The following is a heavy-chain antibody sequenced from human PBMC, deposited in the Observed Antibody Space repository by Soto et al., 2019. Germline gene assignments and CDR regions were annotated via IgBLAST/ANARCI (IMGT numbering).Heavy chain of an antibody. Sequence: SGPTLVNPTQTLTLTCTFSGFSLSTSGVGVGWIRQPPGKALEWLALIYWDDDKRYSPSLKSRLTITKDTSKNQVVLTMTNLDPVDTATYFCAHRQVEGIAAAAPFDYWGQGTLVTVSS. CDR3: AHRQVEGIAAAAPFDY. CDR2: IYWDDDK. V-gene: IGHV2-5*02. CDR1: GFSLSTSGVG. D-gene: IGHD6-13*01. J-gene: IGHJ4*02.